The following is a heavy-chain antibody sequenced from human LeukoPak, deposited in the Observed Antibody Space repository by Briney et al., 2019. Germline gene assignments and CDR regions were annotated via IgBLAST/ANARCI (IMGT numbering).Heavy chain of an antibody. CDR3: AKPPSFGQLAYYFDY. D-gene: IGHD6-13*01. V-gene: IGHV3-23*01. J-gene: IGHJ4*02. Sequence: GGSLRLSCAASGFTFSSYAMSWVRQAPGKGLEWVSAISGSGGSTYYADSVKGRFTIYRDNSKNTLYLQMNSLRAEDTAVYYCAKPPSFGQLAYYFDYWGQGTLVTVSS. CDR2: ISGSGGST. CDR1: GFTFSSYA.